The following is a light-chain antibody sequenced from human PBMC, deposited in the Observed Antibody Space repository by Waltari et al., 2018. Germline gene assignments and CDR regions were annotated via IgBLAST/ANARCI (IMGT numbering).Light chain of an antibody. CDR1: SSAVGGYNY. CDR2: DVS. CDR3: CSYAGSYVV. V-gene: IGLV2-11*01. J-gene: IGLJ2*01. Sequence: QSALTQPRSVSGSPGQSVTISCTGTSSAVGGYNYVPWYQQHPGKAPKHMIYDVSKRPSGVPDRFSGSKSGNTASLTISGLQAEDEADYYCCSYAGSYVVFGGGTKLTVL.